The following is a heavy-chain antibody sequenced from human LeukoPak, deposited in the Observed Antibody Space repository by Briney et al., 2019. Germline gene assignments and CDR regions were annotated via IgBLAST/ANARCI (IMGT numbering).Heavy chain of an antibody. Sequence: GGSLRLSCAASGFTFSNYGMNWVRQAPGKGLEWVSFISSSSSYINYGDSVKGRFTISRDNAKNSLYLQMNSLRAEDTALYYCAKGDLVRGINGHFDYWGQGTLVSVSS. J-gene: IGHJ4*02. V-gene: IGHV3-21*04. CDR3: AKGDLVRGINGHFDY. D-gene: IGHD3-10*01. CDR2: ISSSSSYI. CDR1: GFTFSNYG.